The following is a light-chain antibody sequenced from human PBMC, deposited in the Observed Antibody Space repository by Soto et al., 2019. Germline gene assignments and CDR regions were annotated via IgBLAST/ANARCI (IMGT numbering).Light chain of an antibody. V-gene: IGKV3-15*01. Sequence: EIMMTQSPATLSVSPGERATLSCRASQSVRNNLAWYQQKPGQAPRHLIYYASTRATGIPARFSGSGSGTEFTLTISSLQSEDFALYYYQQYNNWPPITFGQGTRLEIK. CDR3: QQYNNWPPIT. CDR1: QSVRNN. CDR2: YAS. J-gene: IGKJ5*01.